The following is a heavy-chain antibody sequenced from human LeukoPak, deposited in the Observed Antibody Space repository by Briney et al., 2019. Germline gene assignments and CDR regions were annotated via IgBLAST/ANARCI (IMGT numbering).Heavy chain of an antibody. Sequence: ASVKASCTASGHIFTVDSIHWVRQAPGQGREWMGWVHLNGGGSYRAQRFQGRVTMTKGTSITTAYMELSSLTFDDTAVYYCATAQQCSGGTCHAWTDAFHLWGQGTMVTVTS. CDR1: GHIFTVDS. J-gene: IGHJ3*01. V-gene: IGHV1-2*02. CDR3: ATAQQCSGGTCHAWTDAFHL. D-gene: IGHD6-25*01. CDR2: VHLNGGGS.